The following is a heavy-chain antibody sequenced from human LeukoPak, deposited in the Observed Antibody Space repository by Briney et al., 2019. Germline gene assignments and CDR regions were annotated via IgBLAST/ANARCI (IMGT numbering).Heavy chain of an antibody. Sequence: PGGSLRLSCAASGFTFDDYAMHWVRQAPGKGLEWVSGISWNSGSIGYADSVKGRFTISRDNAKNSLYLQMNSLRAEDTALYYCAKDSSYYYDSSGYLDYWGQGTLVTVSS. CDR3: AKDSSYYYDSSGYLDY. CDR1: GFTFDDYA. J-gene: IGHJ4*02. CDR2: ISWNSGSI. V-gene: IGHV3-9*01. D-gene: IGHD3-22*01.